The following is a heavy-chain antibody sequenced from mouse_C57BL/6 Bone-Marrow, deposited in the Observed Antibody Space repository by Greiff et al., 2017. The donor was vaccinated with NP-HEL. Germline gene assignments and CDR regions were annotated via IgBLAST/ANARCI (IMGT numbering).Heavy chain of an antibody. J-gene: IGHJ4*01. CDR1: GYTFTSYG. V-gene: IGHV1-81*01. CDR2: IYPRSGNT. D-gene: IGHD2-5*01. CDR3: ACTIVNYYAMDY. Sequence: VKLMESGAELARPGASVKLSCKASGYTFTSYGISWVKQRTGQGLEWIGGIYPRSGNTYYNEKFKGKATLTADKSSSTAYMELRSLTSEDSAVYFGACTIVNYYAMDYWGQGTSVTVSS.